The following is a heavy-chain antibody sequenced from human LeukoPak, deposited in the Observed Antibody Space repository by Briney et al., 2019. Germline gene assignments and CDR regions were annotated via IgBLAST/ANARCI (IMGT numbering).Heavy chain of an antibody. D-gene: IGHD6-19*01. CDR3: ARPKQWLVNEDAFDI. CDR1: GFTFSSYG. CDR2: IWYDGSNK. Sequence: QPGRSLRLSCAASGFTFSSYGMHWVRQAPGKGLEWVAVIWYDGSNKYYADSVKGRFTISRDNSKNTLYLQMNSPRAEDTAVYYCARPKQWLVNEDAFDIWGQGTMATVSS. J-gene: IGHJ3*02. V-gene: IGHV3-33*01.